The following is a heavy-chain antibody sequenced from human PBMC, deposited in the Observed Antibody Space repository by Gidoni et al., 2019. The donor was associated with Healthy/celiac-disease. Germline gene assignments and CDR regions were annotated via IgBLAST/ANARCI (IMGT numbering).Heavy chain of an antibody. J-gene: IGHJ5*02. CDR2: ISYDGSNK. Sequence: QVQLVESGGGVVQPGRSLRLSCAASGFTFSSYAMHWVRQAPGKGLEWVAVISYDGSNKYYADSVKGRFTISRDNSKNTLYLQMNSLRAEDTAVYYCARASGYDSSGYPNDPWGQGTLVTVSS. CDR3: ARASGYDSSGYPNDP. D-gene: IGHD3-22*01. V-gene: IGHV3-30-3*01. CDR1: GFTFSSYA.